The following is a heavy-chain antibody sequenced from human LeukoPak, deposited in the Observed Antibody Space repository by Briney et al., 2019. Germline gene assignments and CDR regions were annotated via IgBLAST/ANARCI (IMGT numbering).Heavy chain of an antibody. J-gene: IGHJ4*02. Sequence: GGSLRLSCAASGFTFSSYSMNWVRQAPGKGLEWVSYISSSSSTIYYADSVKGRFTISRDNAKNSLYLQMNSLRAEDTAVYYCVKLGGYGSGSYYNDLPFDYRGQGTLVTVSS. CDR3: VKLGGYGSGSYYNDLPFDY. CDR1: GFTFSSYS. V-gene: IGHV3-48*01. D-gene: IGHD3-10*01. CDR2: ISSSSSTI.